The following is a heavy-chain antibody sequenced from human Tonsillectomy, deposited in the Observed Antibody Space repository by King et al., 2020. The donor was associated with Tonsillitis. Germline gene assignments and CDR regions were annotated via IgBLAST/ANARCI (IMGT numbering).Heavy chain of an antibody. Sequence: VQLVESGGGLVQPGGSLRLSCAASGFTFSNYAMSWVRQAPGKGLEWVSDISASGGNTNYADSVKGRFTISRDNSRSTLYLQMNSLRAEDTAIYYCTKVGGYTYGYPNWFDPWGQGTLVTVSS. J-gene: IGHJ5*02. CDR1: GFTFSNYA. V-gene: IGHV3-23*04. CDR2: ISASGGNT. CDR3: TKVGGYTYGYPNWFDP. D-gene: IGHD5-18*01.